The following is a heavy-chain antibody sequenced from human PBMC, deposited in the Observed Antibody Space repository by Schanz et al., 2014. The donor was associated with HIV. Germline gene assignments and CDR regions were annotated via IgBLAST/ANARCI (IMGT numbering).Heavy chain of an antibody. D-gene: IGHD3-3*01. Sequence: QVQLVESGGGLVKPGGSLRLSCAASGFTFSDYYMSWIRQAPGKGLEWVSYISGTDSTIFYADSVKGRFTISRDNAKNSLYLQMNSLRAEDTAVYYCARTRYLEWFYFFDYWGQGTLVTVSS. CDR2: ISGTDSTI. CDR3: ARTRYLEWFYFFDY. J-gene: IGHJ4*02. V-gene: IGHV3-11*01. CDR1: GFTFSDYY.